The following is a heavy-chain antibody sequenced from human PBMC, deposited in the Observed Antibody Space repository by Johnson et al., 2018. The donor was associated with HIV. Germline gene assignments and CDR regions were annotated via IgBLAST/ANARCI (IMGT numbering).Heavy chain of an antibody. D-gene: IGHD5-18*01. CDR3: AKSRGGYSYGYDAFDI. J-gene: IGHJ3*02. CDR2: ISYDGTNK. Sequence: QEKLVESGGGVVQPGRSLRLSCAASGFTFSSYAMHWVRQAPGKGLEWVAVISYDGTNKNYGESVKGRFTISRDNSNNTLFLQMNSLRTEDTALYYCAKSRGGYSYGYDAFDIWGQGTMVTVSS. CDR1: GFTFSSYA. V-gene: IGHV3-30*18.